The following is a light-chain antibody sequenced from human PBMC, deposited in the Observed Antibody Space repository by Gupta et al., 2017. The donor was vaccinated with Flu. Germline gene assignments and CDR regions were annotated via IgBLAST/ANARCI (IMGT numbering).Light chain of an antibody. CDR3: QQLDNCLSGT. CDR1: QDNRDY. V-gene: IGKV1-33*01. Sequence: SSRAASVGNRVTIQSHANQDNRDYLKGYHQKPGKAPKLLINDVADMGTGVPSRFSGSGSGTEATFTINNLLPEDIATDYCQQLDNCLSGTFGEGTKVEIK. J-gene: IGKJ4*02. CDR2: DVA.